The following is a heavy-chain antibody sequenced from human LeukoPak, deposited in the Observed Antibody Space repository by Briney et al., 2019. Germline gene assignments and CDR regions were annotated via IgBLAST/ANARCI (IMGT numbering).Heavy chain of an antibody. V-gene: IGHV3-21*01. CDR1: GFTFSSYS. D-gene: IGHD6-19*01. CDR3: ARRAVAGPFDY. Sequence: GGSLRLSCAASGFTFSSYSMNWVRQAPGKGLEWVSSISSSSSYIYYADSVKGRFTISRDNAKNSLYLQMNSLRAEDTAVYYCARRAVAGPFDYWGQGTLVTVSS. CDR2: ISSSSSYI. J-gene: IGHJ4*02.